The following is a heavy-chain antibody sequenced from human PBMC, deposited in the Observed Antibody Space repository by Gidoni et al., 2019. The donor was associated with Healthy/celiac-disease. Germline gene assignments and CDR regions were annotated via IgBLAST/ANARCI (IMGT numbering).Heavy chain of an antibody. Sequence: EVQLVQSGAEVKKPGESLKISCKGSGYSFTSYWIGWVRQMPGKGLEWMGIIYPGDSDTRYSPSFQGQVTISADKSISTAYLQWSSLKASDTAMYYCARSSPYTVVNTKNWFDPWGQGTLVTVSS. CDR3: ARSSPYTVVNTKNWFDP. CDR2: IYPGDSDT. V-gene: IGHV5-51*01. CDR1: GYSFTSYW. D-gene: IGHD2-15*01. J-gene: IGHJ5*02.